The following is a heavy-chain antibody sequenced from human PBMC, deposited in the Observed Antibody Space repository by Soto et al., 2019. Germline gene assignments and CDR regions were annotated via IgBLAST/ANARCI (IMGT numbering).Heavy chain of an antibody. Sequence: ASVKVSCKASGYTFTSYAMHWVRQAPGQRLEWMGWINAGNGNAKYSQKFQGRVTITRDTSASTAYMELSSLRSEDTAVYYCARRYSSRWELAYWGQGTLVTVSS. V-gene: IGHV1-3*01. J-gene: IGHJ4*02. CDR1: GYTFTSYA. CDR3: ARRYSSRWELAY. D-gene: IGHD6-19*01. CDR2: INAGNGNA.